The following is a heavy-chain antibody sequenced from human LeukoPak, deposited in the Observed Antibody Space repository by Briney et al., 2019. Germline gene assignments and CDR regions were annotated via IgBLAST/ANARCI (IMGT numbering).Heavy chain of an antibody. CDR2: IYYSGST. V-gene: IGHV4-39*01. J-gene: IGHJ4*02. D-gene: IGHD2-15*01. CDR3: ARHMAPNGCSGGSCYYYFDY. CDR1: GGSISSSSYY. Sequence: PSETLSLTCTVSGGSISSSSYYWGWIRQPPGKGLEWIGSIYYSGSTYYNPSLKSRVTISVDTSKNQFSLKLSSVTAADTAVYYCARHMAPNGCSGGSCYYYFDYWGQGTLVTVSS.